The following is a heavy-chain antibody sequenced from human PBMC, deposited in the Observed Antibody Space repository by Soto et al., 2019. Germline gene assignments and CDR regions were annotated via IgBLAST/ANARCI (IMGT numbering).Heavy chain of an antibody. V-gene: IGHV3-23*01. CDR3: ARGRGSYFYYGMDV. D-gene: IGHD1-26*01. CDR1: GFTFSSYA. J-gene: IGHJ6*02. Sequence: EVQLLESGGGLVQPGGSLRLSCAASGFTFSSYAMTWVRQAPGKGLEWVSAISGSGDSTYYTDSVKGRFSISRDNSKNTLYMQMKSLRAEDTAVYYCARGRGSYFYYGMDVWGQGTTVTVSS. CDR2: ISGSGDST.